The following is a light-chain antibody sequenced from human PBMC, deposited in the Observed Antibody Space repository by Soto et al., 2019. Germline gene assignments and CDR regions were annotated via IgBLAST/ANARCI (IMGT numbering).Light chain of an antibody. CDR3: QQYNNWLPIT. CDR1: QSVSSN. V-gene: IGKV3-15*01. CDR2: GAS. Sequence: EIVMTQSPATLSVSPGERATLSCRASQSVSSNLAWYQQKPGQAPRLLSYGASTMATGNPPRFSGSGSGTEFALAKSSLQCEDFPVYYCQQYNNWLPITCAEGTRLEIK. J-gene: IGKJ5*01.